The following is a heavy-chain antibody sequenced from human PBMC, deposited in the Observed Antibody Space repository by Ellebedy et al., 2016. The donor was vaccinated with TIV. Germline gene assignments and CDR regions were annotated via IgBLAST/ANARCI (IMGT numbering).Heavy chain of an antibody. Sequence: AASVKVSCKASGYTFTSYGISWVRQAPGQGLEWMGWISAYNGNTNHAQKLQGRVTMTTDTSTSTAYMELRSLRSDETAVYYCAIEYYDILTGYSDYWGQGTLVTVSS. V-gene: IGHV1-18*04. D-gene: IGHD3-9*01. CDR1: GYTFTSYG. CDR3: AIEYYDILTGYSDY. J-gene: IGHJ4*02. CDR2: ISAYNGNT.